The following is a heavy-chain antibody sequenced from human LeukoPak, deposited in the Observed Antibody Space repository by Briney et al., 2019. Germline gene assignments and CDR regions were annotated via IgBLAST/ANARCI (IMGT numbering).Heavy chain of an antibody. Sequence: PGGSLRLSCAASGFTFSSYWMSWVRQAPGKGREWVANIKQEGGEKYYVDSVKGRFTISRDNAKNSLYLKMNSLRAEDTAVYYCARHRLQLERRGLDYWGQGTLVTVSS. CDR3: ARHRLQLERRGLDY. CDR2: IKQEGGEK. CDR1: GFTFSSYW. V-gene: IGHV3-7*01. J-gene: IGHJ4*02. D-gene: IGHD1-1*01.